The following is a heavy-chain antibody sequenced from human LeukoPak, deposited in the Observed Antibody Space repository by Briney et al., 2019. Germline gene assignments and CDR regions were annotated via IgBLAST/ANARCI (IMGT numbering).Heavy chain of an antibody. D-gene: IGHD2-2*01. CDR1: GYTLTELS. V-gene: IGHV1-24*01. CDR3: ARVKFDPIVVVPAATRVGFDL. J-gene: IGHJ2*01. Sequence: ASVKVSCKVSGYTLTELSMHWVRQAPGKGLEWMGGFDPEDGETIYAQKFQGRVTMTEDTSTDTAYMELSSLRSEDTAVYDCARVKFDPIVVVPAATRVGFDLWGRGTLVTVSS. CDR2: FDPEDGET.